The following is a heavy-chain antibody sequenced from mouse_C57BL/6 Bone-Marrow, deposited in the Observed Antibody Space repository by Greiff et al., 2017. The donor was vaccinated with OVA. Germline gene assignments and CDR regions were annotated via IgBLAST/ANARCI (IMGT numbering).Heavy chain of an antibody. CDR3: ARSVYYDYDLGY. Sequence: QVQLQQPGTELVKPGASVKLSCKASGYTFTSYWMHWVKQRPGQGLEWIGNINPSNGGTNYNAKFKSKATLTVDKSSSTAYMQLSRLTYEDSAVYYDARSVYYDYDLGYWGQGTTLTVAT. J-gene: IGHJ2*01. CDR1: GYTFTSYW. CDR2: INPSNGGT. V-gene: IGHV1-53*01. D-gene: IGHD2-4*01.